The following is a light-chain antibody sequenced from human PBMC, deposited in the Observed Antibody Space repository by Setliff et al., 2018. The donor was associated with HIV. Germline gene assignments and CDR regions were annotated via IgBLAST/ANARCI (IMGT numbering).Light chain of an antibody. CDR3: SSYTNSVTVV. J-gene: IGLJ1*01. Sequence: QSVLTQPASVSGSPGQPITISCTGTSGDVGFYNFVSWYQLHPGKAPKLIIYEVSNRPSGVSNRFSGSKSGNTASLTISGLQPEDGADYYCSSYTNSVTVVFGTGTKVTVL. V-gene: IGLV2-14*01. CDR2: EVS. CDR1: SGDVGFYNF.